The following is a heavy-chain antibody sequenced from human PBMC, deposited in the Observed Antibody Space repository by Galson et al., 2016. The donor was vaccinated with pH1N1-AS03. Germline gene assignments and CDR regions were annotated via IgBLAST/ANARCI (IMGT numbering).Heavy chain of an antibody. J-gene: IGHJ2*01. V-gene: IGHV4-31*03. D-gene: IGHD1-7*01. CDR3: ARESPLNYYLDL. CDR2: TYYSGSF. Sequence: TLSLTCTVSGDSISNGGYYWSWVRQHPGKGLEWIGYTYYSGSFFYNPSLKSRVFISLDTSKNQFSLELNSVTVADTAVYYCARESPLNYYLDLWGRGTLVTVSS. CDR1: GDSISNGGYY.